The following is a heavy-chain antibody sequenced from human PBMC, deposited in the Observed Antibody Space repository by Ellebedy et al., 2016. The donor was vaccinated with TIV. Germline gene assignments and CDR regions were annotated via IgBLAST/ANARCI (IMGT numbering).Heavy chain of an antibody. Sequence: GESLKISCAASGFTFSSYSMNWVRQAPGKGLEWVSYISSSSSTIYYADSVKGRFTISRDNAKNSLYLQMNSLRAEDTAVYYCARDGGRAVRGTRWFDPWGQGTLVTVSS. V-gene: IGHV3-48*04. CDR1: GFTFSSYS. CDR2: ISSSSSTI. J-gene: IGHJ5*02. D-gene: IGHD3-10*01. CDR3: ARDGGRAVRGTRWFDP.